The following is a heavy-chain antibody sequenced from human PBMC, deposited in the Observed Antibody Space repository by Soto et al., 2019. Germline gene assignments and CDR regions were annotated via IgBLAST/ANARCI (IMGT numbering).Heavy chain of an antibody. CDR1: GGSISSGGYY. V-gene: IGHV4-31*03. CDR2: IYYSGST. Sequence: QVQLQESGPGLVKPSQTLSLTCTVSGGSISSGGYYWSWIRQHPGKGLEWIGYIYYSGSTYYNRSLQSRVTRSVATSTSQFSLKLTSVNAADTASYYWARSVFPWGQGTLVTVSS. J-gene: IGHJ5*02. CDR3: ARSVFP.